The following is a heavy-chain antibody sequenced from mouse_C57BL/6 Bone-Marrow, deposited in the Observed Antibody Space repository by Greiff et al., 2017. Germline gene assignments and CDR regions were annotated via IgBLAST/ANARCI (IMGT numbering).Heavy chain of an antibody. CDR2: IDPETGGT. V-gene: IGHV1-15*01. Sequence: QVQLQQSGAELVRPGASVTLSCKASGYTFTDYEMPWVKQPPVQGLEWIGAIDPETGGTASNQNFKGKAILAADKSYSTSYMELRSLTSEDSAVYYCTRFGGYPYWYFDVWGTGTTVTVSS. CDR1: GYTFTDYE. D-gene: IGHD1-1*02. CDR3: TRFGGYPYWYFDV. J-gene: IGHJ1*03.